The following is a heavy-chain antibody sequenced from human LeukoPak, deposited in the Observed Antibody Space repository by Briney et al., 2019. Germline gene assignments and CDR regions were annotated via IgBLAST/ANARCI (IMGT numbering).Heavy chain of an antibody. J-gene: IGHJ4*02. D-gene: IGHD3-22*01. CDR3: ARVRYYYDSSGKQHYFDY. V-gene: IGHV3-53*01. CDR2: IYSGGST. Sequence: GRSLRLSCAASGFTVSSNYMSWVRQAPGKGLEWVSIIYSGGSTYYADSVKGRFTISRDNSKNTLYLQMNSLRAEDTAVYYCARVRYYYDSSGKQHYFDYWGQGTLVTVSS. CDR1: GFTVSSNY.